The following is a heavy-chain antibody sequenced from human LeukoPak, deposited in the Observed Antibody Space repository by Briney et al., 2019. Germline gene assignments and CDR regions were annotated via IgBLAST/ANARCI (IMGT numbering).Heavy chain of an antibody. J-gene: IGHJ4*02. CDR3: ARVGIIRGSGWYLIDE. D-gene: IGHD6-19*01. V-gene: IGHV3-74*01. Sequence: GGALPLTCAASGCTFINYWMHWVGQAPARERVWVSRIKCDGVATRYADSVKGRFTISRDIANAPLFLQMNSVRAEDPAVYCCARVGIIRGSGWYLIDEWGQGTLVTVSS. CDR2: IKCDGVAT. CDR1: GCTFINYW.